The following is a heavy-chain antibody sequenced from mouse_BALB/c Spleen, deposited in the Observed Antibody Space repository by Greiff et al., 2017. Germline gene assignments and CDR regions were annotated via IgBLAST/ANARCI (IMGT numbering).Heavy chain of an antibody. CDR2: ISYSGST. Sequence: EVKLLESGPGLVKPSQSLSLTCTVTGYSITSDYAWNWIRQFPGNKLEWMGYISYSGSTSYNPSLKSRISITRDTSKNQFFLQLNSVTTEDTATYYCARDGYFDYWGQGTTLTVSS. V-gene: IGHV3-2*02. CDR3: ARDGYFDY. J-gene: IGHJ2*01. CDR1: GYSITSDYA.